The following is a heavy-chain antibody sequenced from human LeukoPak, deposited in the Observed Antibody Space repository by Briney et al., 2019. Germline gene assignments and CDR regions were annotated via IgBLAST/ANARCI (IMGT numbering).Heavy chain of an antibody. Sequence: GGSLRLSCTTSGFNFRAYWMGWVRQAPGKGLEWVSGISWNSGSIGYADSVKGRFTISRDNAKNSLYLQMNSLRAEDTALYYCAKDMGDSSGYSHAPAFDIWGQGTMVTVSS. J-gene: IGHJ3*02. V-gene: IGHV3-9*01. CDR3: AKDMGDSSGYSHAPAFDI. CDR1: GFNFRAYW. CDR2: ISWNSGSI. D-gene: IGHD3-22*01.